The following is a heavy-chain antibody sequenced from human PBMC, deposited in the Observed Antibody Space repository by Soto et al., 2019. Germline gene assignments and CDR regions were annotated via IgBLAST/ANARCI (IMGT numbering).Heavy chain of an antibody. V-gene: IGHV3-11*01. D-gene: IGHD5-12*01. J-gene: IGHJ3*02. CDR3: ARDGGYVPTRDAFDI. CDR2: ISSRGSTI. CDR1: GFTFSDYY. Sequence: QVQLVESGGGLVKPGGSLRLSCAASGFTFSDYYMSWIRQAPGKGLEWVSYISSRGSTIYYADSVKGLFTISRDNAKNSLSRQMNSLRAEDPAVYYFARDGGYVPTRDAFDIWGQGTMVTVSS.